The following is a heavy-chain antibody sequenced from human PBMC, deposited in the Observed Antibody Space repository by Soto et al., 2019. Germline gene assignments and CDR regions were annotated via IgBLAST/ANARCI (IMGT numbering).Heavy chain of an antibody. CDR2: ISSSSSTI. J-gene: IGHJ3*02. D-gene: IGHD3-16*01. V-gene: IGHV3-48*01. CDR3: ARDGPSPITFGGEPFDAFDI. CDR1: GFTFSSYS. Sequence: EVRLVESGGGLVQPGGSLRLSCAASGFTFSSYSMNWVRQAPGKGLEWVSYISSSSSTIYYADSVKGRFTISRDNAKNSLYLQMNSLRAEDTAVYYCARDGPSPITFGGEPFDAFDIWGQGTMVTVSS.